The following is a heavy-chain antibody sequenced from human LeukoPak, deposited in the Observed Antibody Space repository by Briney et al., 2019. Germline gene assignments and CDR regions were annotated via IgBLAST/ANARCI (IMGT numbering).Heavy chain of an antibody. CDR3: AKDGAGRFGELLYLTN. V-gene: IGHV4-39*07. CDR1: GGSISSSSYY. CDR2: IYYSGST. Sequence: PSETLSLTCTVSGGSISSSSYYWGRIRQPPGKGLEWIGSIYYSGSTYYNPSLKSRVTISVDTSKNQFSLKLSSVTAADTAVYYCAKDGAGRFGELLYLTNWGQGTLVTVSS. J-gene: IGHJ4*02. D-gene: IGHD3-10*01.